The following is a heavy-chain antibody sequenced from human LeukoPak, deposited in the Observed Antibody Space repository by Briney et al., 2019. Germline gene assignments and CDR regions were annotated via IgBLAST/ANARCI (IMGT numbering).Heavy chain of an antibody. V-gene: IGHV4-30-2*03. Sequence: PSETLSLTCAVSGGSISSGGYSWSWIRQPPGKGLEWIGYIYHSGSTYYNPSLKSRVTISVDTSKNQFSLKLSSVTAADTAVYYCARQHPDYGEGMDVWGQGTTVTVSS. D-gene: IGHD4-17*01. J-gene: IGHJ6*02. CDR3: ARQHPDYGEGMDV. CDR1: GGSISSGGYS. CDR2: IYHSGST.